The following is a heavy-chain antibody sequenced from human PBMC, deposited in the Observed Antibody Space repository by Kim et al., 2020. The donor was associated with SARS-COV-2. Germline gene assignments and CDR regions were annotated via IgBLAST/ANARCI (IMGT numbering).Heavy chain of an antibody. D-gene: IGHD3-3*01. V-gene: IGHV3-21*01. Sequence: GGSLRLSCAASGFTFSSYSMNWVRQTPGKGLEWVSSISSSSSYRYYADSVKGRFTISRDNAKNSLYLQMNSLRAEDTAVYYCARATYDFWSGYPDYGMDVWGQGTTVTVSS. J-gene: IGHJ6*02. CDR2: ISSSSSYR. CDR3: ARATYDFWSGYPDYGMDV. CDR1: GFTFSSYS.